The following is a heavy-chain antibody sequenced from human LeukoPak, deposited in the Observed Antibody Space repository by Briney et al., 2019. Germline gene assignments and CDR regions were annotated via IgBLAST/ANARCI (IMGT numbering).Heavy chain of an antibody. D-gene: IGHD2-15*01. Sequence: ASVKVSCKASGYTFTVYYMHWVRQAPGQGLEWMGWIYPNSGGTNYSQKFQGRVTLTRDTSMSTAYMELSRLRSDDTAVYYCAREAYEPYCSGGSCYFDSWGQGTLVTVSS. CDR1: GYTFTVYY. V-gene: IGHV1-2*02. CDR2: IYPNSGGT. J-gene: IGHJ4*02. CDR3: AREAYEPYCSGGSCYFDS.